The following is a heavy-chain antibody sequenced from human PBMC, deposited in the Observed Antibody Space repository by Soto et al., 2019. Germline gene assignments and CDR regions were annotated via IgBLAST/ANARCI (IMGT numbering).Heavy chain of an antibody. J-gene: IGHJ6*02. V-gene: IGHV1-18*01. CDR2: ISPYSGNT. CDR3: ALGDNYVTPTPQDV. Sequence: QVQLVQSGDEVRKPGSSVKVSCKASGYIFVNYGIAWVRQAPGQGLEWMGWISPYSGNTHYASKVQGRLTMTTDTSMRTAYLALGSLTSDDTAVYYCALGDNYVTPTPQDVWGQGTTVTVSS. CDR1: GYIFVNYG. D-gene: IGHD3-16*01.